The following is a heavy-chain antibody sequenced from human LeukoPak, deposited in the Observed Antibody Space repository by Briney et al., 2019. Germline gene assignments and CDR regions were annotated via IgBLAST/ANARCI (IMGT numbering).Heavy chain of an antibody. V-gene: IGHV4-38-2*02. CDR1: GYSISSGYY. J-gene: IGHJ4*02. Sequence: PSETLSLTCAVSGYSISSGYYWGWIRQPPGKGLEWIGSIYHSGSTYYNPSLKSRVTISVDTSKNQFSLKLSFVTAADTAVYYCARDRYDILTGEDYWGQGTLVTVSS. D-gene: IGHD3-9*01. CDR2: IYHSGST. CDR3: ARDRYDILTGEDY.